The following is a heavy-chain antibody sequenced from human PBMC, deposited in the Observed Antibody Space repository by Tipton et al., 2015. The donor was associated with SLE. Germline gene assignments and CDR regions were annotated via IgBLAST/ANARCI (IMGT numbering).Heavy chain of an antibody. Sequence: TLSLTCTVSGDSISSYYWSWIRQPPGKGLEWIGYIYHSGSTNYNPSLKSRVTISVDTSKNQFSLKLSSVTAADTAVYYCAKHPYYYDSSGYYRDYWGQGTLVTVSS. CDR2: IYHSGST. CDR1: GDSISSYY. J-gene: IGHJ4*02. V-gene: IGHV4-59*08. CDR3: AKHPYYYDSSGYYRDY. D-gene: IGHD3-22*01.